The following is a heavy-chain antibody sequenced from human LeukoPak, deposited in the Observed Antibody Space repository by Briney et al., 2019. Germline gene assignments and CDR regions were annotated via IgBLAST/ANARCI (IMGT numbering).Heavy chain of an antibody. Sequence: SETLSLTCAVSGYSISTGTYWGWIRQPPGKGLEWIGSIYHSGSTYHNPSLKSRVTISVDTSKNQFSLKLTSVTAADTAVYYCARDGRTHFDYWGQGALFTVSS. J-gene: IGHJ4*02. V-gene: IGHV4-38-2*02. CDR1: GYSISTGTY. CDR3: ARDGRTHFDY. CDR2: IYHSGST.